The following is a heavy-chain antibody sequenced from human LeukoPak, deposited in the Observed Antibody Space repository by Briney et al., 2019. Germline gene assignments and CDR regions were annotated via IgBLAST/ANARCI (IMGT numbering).Heavy chain of an antibody. V-gene: IGHV4-59*01. CDR3: ARALWFGELYYFDY. J-gene: IGHJ4*02. CDR1: GGSISSYY. CDR2: IYYSGST. D-gene: IGHD3-10*01. Sequence: KPSETLSLTCTVSGGSISSYYWSWIRQPPGKGLEWIGYIYYSGSTNYNPSLKSRVTISVDMSKNQFSLKLSSVTAADTAVYYCARALWFGELYYFDYWGQGTLVTVSS.